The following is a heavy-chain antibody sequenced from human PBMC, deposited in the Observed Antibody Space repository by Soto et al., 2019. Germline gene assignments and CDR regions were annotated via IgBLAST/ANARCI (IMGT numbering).Heavy chain of an antibody. J-gene: IGHJ6*02. Sequence: EVQLVESGGGLVQPGGSLRLSCAASRFTFSSYGMNWVRQAPGKGLEWVSYISSTSGTVYYAESVRDRFTISRDNAKNSLFLQMHSLRDEDTAVYYCARPRLTGSSGYYYGMDVWGQGTTVTVSS. CDR1: RFTFSSYG. V-gene: IGHV3-48*02. CDR2: ISSTSGTV. D-gene: IGHD3-22*01. CDR3: ARPRLTGSSGYYYGMDV.